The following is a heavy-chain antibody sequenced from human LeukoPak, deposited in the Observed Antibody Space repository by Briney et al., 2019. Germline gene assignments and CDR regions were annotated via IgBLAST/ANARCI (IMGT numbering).Heavy chain of an antibody. J-gene: IGHJ5*02. CDR2: ISAYNGNT. CDR1: GYTFSSYG. V-gene: IGHV1-18*01. CDR3: ARDCSSSSCYYYP. D-gene: IGHD2-2*01. Sequence: GASVKVSCKASGYTFSSYGITWVRQAPGQGLEWMGWISAYNGNTNYAQNFQGRVTMTTDTSTTTAYMELRSLRSDDTAVYYCARDCSSSSCYYYPWGQGTLVTVSS.